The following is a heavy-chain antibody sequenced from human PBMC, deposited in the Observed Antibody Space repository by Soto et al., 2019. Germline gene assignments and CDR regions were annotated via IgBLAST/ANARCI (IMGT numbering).Heavy chain of an antibody. V-gene: IGHV3-66*01. Sequence: EVQLVESGGGLVEPGGSLRLSCAASGFTVSSNYMGWVRQAPGKGLEWVSVLHTDGSTDYADSVKGRFTISRDTSKNTLDLQMNSLRVEDTALYYCARVGDTVLVPTGRWGWFDPWGQGTLVTVSS. CDR2: LHTDGST. J-gene: IGHJ5*02. CDR3: ARVGDTVLVPTGRWGWFDP. D-gene: IGHD2-2*01. CDR1: GFTVSSNY.